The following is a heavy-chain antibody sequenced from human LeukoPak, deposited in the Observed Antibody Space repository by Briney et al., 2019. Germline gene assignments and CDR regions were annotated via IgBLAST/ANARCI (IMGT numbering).Heavy chain of an antibody. CDR2: MNPSSGST. CDR3: ATHTYYYSSVSFAY. Sequence: ASVTVSCKASGYTFTSYDINWVRQATGQGPEWMGWMNPSSGSTGYAQRFQGRVSMTRDTSTNTAYLELSSLRSEDTAVYYCATHTYYYSSVSFAYSGQGTLVTVSS. V-gene: IGHV1-8*01. J-gene: IGHJ4*02. D-gene: IGHD3-10*01. CDR1: GYTFTSYD.